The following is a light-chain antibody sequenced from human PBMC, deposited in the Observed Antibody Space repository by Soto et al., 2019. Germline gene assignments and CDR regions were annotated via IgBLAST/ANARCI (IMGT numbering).Light chain of an antibody. CDR3: SSYTNSNIPEV. J-gene: IGLJ1*01. CDR2: DVS. Sequence: QSALTQPASVSGSPGQSVTISCTGTSSDVGGYDYVSWFQQHPGKAPKLMIYDVSYRPSGISNRFSGSKSGNTASLTISGLQAEDEADYYCSSYTNSNIPEVFGTGTKLTVL. V-gene: IGLV2-14*03. CDR1: SSDVGGYDY.